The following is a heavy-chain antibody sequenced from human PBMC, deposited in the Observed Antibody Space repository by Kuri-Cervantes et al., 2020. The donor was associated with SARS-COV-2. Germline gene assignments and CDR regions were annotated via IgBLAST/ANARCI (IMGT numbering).Heavy chain of an antibody. D-gene: IGHD2-8*01. CDR1: GYTFTSYG. CDR3: ARGGEDFVQETRNWFEP. Sequence: DSVKVSCKASGYTFTSYGISWVRQAPGQGLEWMGWIRAYNGNTNYAQKLQGRVTMTTDTSTSTAYMELSRLQSGDTAVYYCARGGEDFVQETRNWFEPWGRGTQVTVSS. J-gene: IGHJ5*02. CDR2: IRAYNGNT. V-gene: IGHV1-18*01.